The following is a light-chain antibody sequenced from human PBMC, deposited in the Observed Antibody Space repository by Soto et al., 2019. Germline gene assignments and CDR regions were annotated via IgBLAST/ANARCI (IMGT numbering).Light chain of an antibody. J-gene: IGLJ1*01. CDR3: FSYAGSSISYV. CDR2: EGS. CDR1: SSDVGSYNL. V-gene: IGLV2-23*01. Sequence: QSALTQPASVSGSPGQSITISCTGTSSDVGSYNLVSWYQQHPDKAPKLMIYEGSKRPSGVSNRFSGSKSGNTASLTISGLQAEDEADYYCFSYAGSSISYVFGAGTKLTVL.